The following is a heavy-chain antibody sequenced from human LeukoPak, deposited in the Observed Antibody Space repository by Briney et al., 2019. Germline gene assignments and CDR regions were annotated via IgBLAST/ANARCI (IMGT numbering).Heavy chain of an antibody. Sequence: ASVKVSCKASGYTFTSYGISWVRQAPGQGLEWMGWISAYNGNTNYAQKRQGRATMTTDTSTSTAYMELRSLRSDDTAVYYCARAPYYGSGSPSDYWGQGTLVTVSS. J-gene: IGHJ4*02. V-gene: IGHV1-18*01. CDR3: ARAPYYGSGSPSDY. D-gene: IGHD3-10*01. CDR2: ISAYNGNT. CDR1: GYTFTSYG.